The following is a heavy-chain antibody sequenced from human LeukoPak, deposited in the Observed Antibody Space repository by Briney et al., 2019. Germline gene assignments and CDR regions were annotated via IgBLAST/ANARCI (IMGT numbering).Heavy chain of an antibody. Sequence: SGPTLVKPTQTLTLTCTFSGFSLSTSGVGVGWIRQPPGKALEWPALIYWDDDKRYSPSLKSRLTITKGTSKNQVVLTMTNMDPVDTATYYCAHSISGGSHVDYWGQGTLVTVSS. CDR1: GFSLSTSGVG. CDR3: AHSISGGSHVDY. D-gene: IGHD2-15*01. CDR2: IYWDDDK. J-gene: IGHJ4*02. V-gene: IGHV2-5*02.